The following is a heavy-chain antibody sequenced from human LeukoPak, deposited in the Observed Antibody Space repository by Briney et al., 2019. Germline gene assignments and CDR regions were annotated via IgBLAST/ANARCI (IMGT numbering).Heavy chain of an antibody. CDR2: INPSGGST. Sequence: ASVKVSCKASGYTFTGYYMHWVRQAPGQGLEWMGIINPSGGSTSYAQKFQGRVTMTRDTSTSTVYMELSSLRSEDTAVYYCARGRMGSSSLYYYYYYGMDVWGQGTTVTVSS. CDR3: ARGRMGSSSLYYYYYYGMDV. V-gene: IGHV1-46*01. D-gene: IGHD6-6*01. CDR1: GYTFTGYY. J-gene: IGHJ6*02.